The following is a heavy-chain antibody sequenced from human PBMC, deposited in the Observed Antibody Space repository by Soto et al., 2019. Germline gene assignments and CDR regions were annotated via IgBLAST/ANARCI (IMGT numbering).Heavy chain of an antibody. Sequence: SETLSLTCTVSGGSISSYYWSWIRQPPGKGLEWIGEINHSGSTNYNPSLKSRVTISVDTSKNQFSLKLSSVTAADTAVYYCARMIVVVITTWRWFDPWGQGTLVTVSS. CDR2: INHSGST. CDR1: GGSISSYY. CDR3: ARMIVVVITTWRWFDP. J-gene: IGHJ5*02. D-gene: IGHD3-22*01. V-gene: IGHV4-34*01.